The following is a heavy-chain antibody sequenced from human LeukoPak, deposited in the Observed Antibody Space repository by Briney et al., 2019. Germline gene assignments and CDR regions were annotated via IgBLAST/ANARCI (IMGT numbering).Heavy chain of an antibody. CDR3: AELGITMIGGV. V-gene: IGHV3-48*03. D-gene: IGHD3-10*02. CDR1: GFTFSSYE. Sequence: QPGGSLRLSCAASGFTFSSYEMNWGRQAPGKGVEWVSYISSSGSTIYYADSVKGRSTISRDNAKNSLYLQMNSLRAEDTAVYYCAELGITMIGGVWGKGTTVTISS. CDR2: ISSSGSTI. J-gene: IGHJ6*04.